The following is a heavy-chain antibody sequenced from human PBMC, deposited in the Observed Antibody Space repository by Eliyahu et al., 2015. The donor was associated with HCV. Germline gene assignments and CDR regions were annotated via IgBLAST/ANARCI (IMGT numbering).Heavy chain of an antibody. J-gene: IGHJ6*02. CDR3: VGFTSSWWLSYYGMDV. CDR2: XNHRGNT. Sequence: QVQLQQWGAGLLKXSETXSLTCAVYGESLIGYYWNWXRQSPGKGLEWIGEXNHRGNTNYNPSLKSRVTISLDTSKNQFSLKLTSVTAADTAVYFCVGFTSSWWLSYYGMDVWGQGTTVTVSS. CDR1: GESLIGYY. V-gene: IGHV4-34*01. D-gene: IGHD6-13*01.